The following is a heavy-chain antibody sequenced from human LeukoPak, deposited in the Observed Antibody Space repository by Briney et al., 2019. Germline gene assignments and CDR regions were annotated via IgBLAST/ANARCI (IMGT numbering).Heavy chain of an antibody. Sequence: SETLSLTCTVSGGSISSYYWSWIRQPPGKGLERIGYIYYSGSTNYNPSLKSRVTISVDTSKNQFSLKLSSVTAADTAVYYCARVSPVVITGAFDIWGQGTMVTVSS. V-gene: IGHV4-59*01. J-gene: IGHJ3*02. CDR1: GGSISSYY. D-gene: IGHD3-22*01. CDR3: ARVSPVVITGAFDI. CDR2: IYYSGST.